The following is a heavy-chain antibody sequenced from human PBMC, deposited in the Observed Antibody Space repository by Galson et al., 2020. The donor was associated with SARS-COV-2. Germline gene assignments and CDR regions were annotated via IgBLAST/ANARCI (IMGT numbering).Heavy chain of an antibody. Sequence: SETLSLTCAVSGDSISSGGYYWSWIRQRPGKGLEWLGHIYYSGITYYNPSLKSRITISVDTSRSFSLKLNSVTAADTAVYFCARDLVDRMGRFDPWGQGTLVTVSS. CDR2: IYYSGIT. CDR3: ARDLVDRMGRFDP. V-gene: IGHV4-31*11. J-gene: IGHJ5*02. CDR1: GDSISSGGYY. D-gene: IGHD5-12*01.